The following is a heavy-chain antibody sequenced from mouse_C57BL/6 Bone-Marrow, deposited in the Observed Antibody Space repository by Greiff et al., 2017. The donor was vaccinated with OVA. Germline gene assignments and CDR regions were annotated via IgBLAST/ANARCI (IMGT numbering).Heavy chain of an antibody. V-gene: IGHV1-5*01. CDR1: GYTFTSYW. CDR2: IYPGNSDT. Sequence: EVQLQQSGTVLARPGASVKMSCKTSGYTFTSYWMHWVKQRPGQGLEWIGAIYPGNSDTSYNQKFKGKAKLTAVTSASTAYMELSSLTNEDSAVDYCTKGDGYSSWFAYWGQGTLVTVSA. J-gene: IGHJ3*01. D-gene: IGHD2-3*01. CDR3: TKGDGYSSWFAY.